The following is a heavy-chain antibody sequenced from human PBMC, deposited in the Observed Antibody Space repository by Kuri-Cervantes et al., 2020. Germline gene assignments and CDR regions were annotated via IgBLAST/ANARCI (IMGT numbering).Heavy chain of an antibody. J-gene: IGHJ1*01. CDR2: IIPITGTA. CDR3: AAAQSVVPGPFQH. D-gene: IGHD2-15*01. Sequence: SVKVSCKASGGTFSNHPISWVRQAPGQGLEWMGEIIPITGTANYAQKIQGRVTMTTDTSTSTAYMELRSLRSDDTAVYYCAAAQSVVPGPFQHWGQGTLVTVSS. CDR1: GGTFSNHP. V-gene: IGHV1-69*05.